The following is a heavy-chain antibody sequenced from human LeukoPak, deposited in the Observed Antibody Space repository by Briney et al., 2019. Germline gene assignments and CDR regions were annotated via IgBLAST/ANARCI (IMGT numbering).Heavy chain of an antibody. Sequence: LETLSLTCGVSGGSFSGYYWNWIRQPPGKGLEWIGEINHSGSTNYNPSLKSRVTISVDTSKNQFSLKLSSVTAADTAVYYCARLTKNDSGTYRFGKKKRGYMDVWGKGTTVTISS. CDR2: INHSGST. J-gene: IGHJ6*03. CDR1: GGSFSGYY. V-gene: IGHV4-34*01. D-gene: IGHD3-10*01. CDR3: ARLTKNDSGTYRFGKKKRGYMDV.